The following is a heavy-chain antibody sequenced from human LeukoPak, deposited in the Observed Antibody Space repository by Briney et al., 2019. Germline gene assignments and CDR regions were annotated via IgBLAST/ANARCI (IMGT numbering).Heavy chain of an antibody. D-gene: IGHD3-22*01. V-gene: IGHV1-46*03. CDR2: INPSGGST. CDR1: GYTFTSYS. CDR3: ARGRSGYYDSSGFWGDSFDI. Sequence: GASVKASCKASGYTFTSYSTHWVRQAPGQGLEWMGIINPSGGSTTYAQTFQGRVTISVDTSKNHFSLKLSSVTAADTAVYYCARGRSGYYDSSGFWGDSFDIGGQGTVVTVSS. J-gene: IGHJ3*02.